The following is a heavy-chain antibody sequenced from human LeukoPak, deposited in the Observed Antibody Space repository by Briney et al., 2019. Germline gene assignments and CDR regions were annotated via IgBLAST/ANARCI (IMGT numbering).Heavy chain of an antibody. CDR1: GGSIRNNY. V-gene: IGHV4-59*01. J-gene: IGHJ4*02. CDR2: IYYSGST. CDR3: ARGYYDSSGSFDY. Sequence: SETLSLTCTVPGGSIRNNYWSWIRQPPGKGLEWIGYIYYSGSTNYNPSLKSRVTISIDTSKNQFSLKLSSVTAADTAVYYCARGYYDSSGSFDYWGQGTLVTVSS. D-gene: IGHD3-22*01.